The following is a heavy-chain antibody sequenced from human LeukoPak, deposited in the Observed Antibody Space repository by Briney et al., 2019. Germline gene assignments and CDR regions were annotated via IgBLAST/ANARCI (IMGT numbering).Heavy chain of an antibody. D-gene: IGHD5-18*01. J-gene: IGHJ4*02. V-gene: IGHV4-34*01. CDR2: INHSGST. CDR3: ASNVDTAMVPYY. CDR1: GGSFSGYY. Sequence: PSETLSLTCAVYGGSFSGYYWSWIRQPPGKGLEWIGEINHSGSTNYNPSLKSRVTISVDTSKNQFSLKLSSVTAADTAVYYCASNVDTAMVPYYWGQGTLVTVSS.